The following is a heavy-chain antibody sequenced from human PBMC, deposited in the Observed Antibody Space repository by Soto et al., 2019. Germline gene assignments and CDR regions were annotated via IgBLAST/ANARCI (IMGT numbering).Heavy chain of an antibody. Sequence: QVQLVESGGGVVQPGRSLRLYCAASGFTFSNYGMQGVRQAPGKGLERVAVIWFDGSNKYYADSVKGRFTISRDNSRNTLYLEMNRLRAEDTAVDYCAIDNTYGSGTSYGHNWFDPWGKGTLVTVSS. CDR2: IWFDGSNK. CDR3: AIDNTYGSGTSYGHNWFDP. V-gene: IGHV3-33*01. J-gene: IGHJ5*02. D-gene: IGHD3-10*01. CDR1: GFTFSNYG.